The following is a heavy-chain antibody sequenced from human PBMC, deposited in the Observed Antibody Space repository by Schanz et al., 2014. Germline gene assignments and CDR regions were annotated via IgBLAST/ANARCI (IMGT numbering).Heavy chain of an antibody. J-gene: IGHJ6*03. CDR2: ISHDGNNK. D-gene: IGHD3-10*01. V-gene: IGHV3-30-3*01. Sequence: QVQLVESGGGVVQPGRSLRLSCAASGFTFNNFNMNWVRQAPGKGLEWVAVISHDGNNKHYVDSVEGRFTISRDNSKSMLFLEMSSLRVEDTAVYYCVREENYPSFLGYYYYMDVWGKGTSVTVSS. CDR1: GFTFNNFN. CDR3: VREENYPSFLGYYYYMDV.